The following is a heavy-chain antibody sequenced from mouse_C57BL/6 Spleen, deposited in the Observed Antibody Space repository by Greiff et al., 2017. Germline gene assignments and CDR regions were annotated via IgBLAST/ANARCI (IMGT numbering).Heavy chain of an antibody. V-gene: IGHV1-80*01. CDR1: GYAFSSYW. CDR3: SRYYYGYYIAMDY. D-gene: IGHD1-1*01. Sequence: VQVVESGAELVKPGASVKISCKASGYAFSSYWMNWVKQRPGKGLEWIGQIYPGDGDTTYNGKFKGKATLTADKSSSTAYMQLSSLTSEDSAVYLCSRYYYGYYIAMDYWGQGTSVTVSS. J-gene: IGHJ4*01. CDR2: IYPGDGDT.